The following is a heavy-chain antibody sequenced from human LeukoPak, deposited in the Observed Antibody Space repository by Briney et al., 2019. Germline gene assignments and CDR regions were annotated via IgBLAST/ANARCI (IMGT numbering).Heavy chain of an antibody. CDR1: GLTVSSNY. CDR2: IYSGGST. D-gene: IGHD5-18*01. CDR3: ARDQGSRIQLWYEGFDY. J-gene: IGHJ4*02. Sequence: GGSLRLSCAASGLTVSSNYMSWVRQAPGKGLEWVSVIYSGGSTYYADSVKGRFTISRDNSKNTLYLQMNSLRAEDTAVYYCARDQGSRIQLWYEGFDYWGQGTPVTVSS. V-gene: IGHV3-66*01.